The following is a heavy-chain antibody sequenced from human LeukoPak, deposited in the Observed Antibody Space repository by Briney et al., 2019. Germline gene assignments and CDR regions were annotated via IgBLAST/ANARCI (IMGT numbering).Heavy chain of an antibody. D-gene: IGHD6-19*01. CDR2: VYSSGST. CDR3: ARVSLGQEQWLARAPNTFDI. V-gene: IGHV4-59*01. J-gene: IGHJ3*02. CDR1: GVSIVKYY. Sequence: PSETLSLTCTVSGVSIVKYYWSWIPQSPGKGLEWIGNVYSSGSTTYNPSLGSRVSISVDTSKNQFSLKLTSVTAADTAVYFCARVSLGQEQWLARAPNTFDIWAKGQWSPSLQ.